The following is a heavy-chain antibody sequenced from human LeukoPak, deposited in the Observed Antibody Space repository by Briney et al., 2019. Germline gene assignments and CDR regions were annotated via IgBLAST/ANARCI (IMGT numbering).Heavy chain of an antibody. Sequence: ASVKVSCKASGYTFTGYYVHWVRQAPGQGLEWMGGIIPIFGTANYAQKFQGRVTITTDESTSTAYMELSSLRSEDTAVYYCARDPHCSSTSCYPGAFDIWGQGTMVTVSS. D-gene: IGHD2-2*01. J-gene: IGHJ3*02. CDR1: GYTFTGYY. V-gene: IGHV1-69*05. CDR2: IIPIFGTA. CDR3: ARDPHCSSTSCYPGAFDI.